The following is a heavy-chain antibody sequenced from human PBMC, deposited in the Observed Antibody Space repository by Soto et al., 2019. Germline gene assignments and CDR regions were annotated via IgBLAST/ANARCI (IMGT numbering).Heavy chain of an antibody. CDR2: IYYSGST. D-gene: IGHD3-10*01. V-gene: IGHV4-59*01. CDR3: ARVHGSGSPTFDY. J-gene: IGHJ4*02. Sequence: SETLSLTCTVSGGSISSYYWSWIRRPPGKGLEWIGYIYYSGSTNYNPSLKSRVTISVDTSKNQFSLKLSSVTAADTAVYYCARVHGSGSPTFDYWGQGTLVTVSS. CDR1: GGSISSYY.